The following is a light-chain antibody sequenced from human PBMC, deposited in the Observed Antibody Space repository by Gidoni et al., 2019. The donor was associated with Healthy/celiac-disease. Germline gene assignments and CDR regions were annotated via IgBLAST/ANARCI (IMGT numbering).Light chain of an antibody. V-gene: IGKV1-39*01. J-gene: IGKJ1*01. Sequence: DIQMTQSPSSLSASVGDRVTITRRASQSISSYLNWYQQKPGKAPKLLSDASSSLQSGVPSRFSGSGSGTDFTLTISSLQPEDFATYYCQQSYSTPRTFGQGTKVEIK. CDR1: QSISSY. CDR2: ASS. CDR3: QQSYSTPRT.